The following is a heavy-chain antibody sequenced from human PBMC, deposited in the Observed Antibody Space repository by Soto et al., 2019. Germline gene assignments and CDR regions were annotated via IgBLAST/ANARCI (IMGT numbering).Heavy chain of an antibody. Sequence: GESLKISCKGSVYSFTSCWIGWVRQMPGKGLECMGIIYPGDSDTRYSPSFQGQVTISADKSISTAYLQWSSLKASDTAMYYCATYYDSSALGYFYPWGQGTLVTVSS. CDR2: IYPGDSDT. V-gene: IGHV5-51*01. D-gene: IGHD3-22*01. J-gene: IGHJ5*02. CDR3: ATYYDSSALGYFYP. CDR1: VYSFTSCW.